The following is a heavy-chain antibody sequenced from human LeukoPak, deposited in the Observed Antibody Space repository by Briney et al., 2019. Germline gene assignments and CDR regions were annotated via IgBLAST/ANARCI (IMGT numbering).Heavy chain of an antibody. V-gene: IGHV1-3*01. J-gene: IGHJ4*02. CDR2: INVGNGNT. CDR3: ARGQNAPMVRGVIFDY. CDR1: GYTFTSYA. Sequence: ASMKVSCKASGYTFTSYAMHWVRQGPGQRLEWMGWINVGNGNTKYSQKFQGRVTITRDTSASTAYMELSSLRSEDTAVYYCARGQNAPMVRGVIFDYWGQGTLVTVSS. D-gene: IGHD3-10*01.